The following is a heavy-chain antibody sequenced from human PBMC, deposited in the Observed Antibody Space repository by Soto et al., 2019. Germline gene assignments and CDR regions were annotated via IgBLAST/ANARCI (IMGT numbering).Heavy chain of an antibody. CDR1: GGTFSSYA. D-gene: IGHD3-3*01. Sequence: QVQLVQSGAEVQKPGSSVKVSCKASGGTFSSYAISWVRQAPGQGLEWMGGIIPIFGTANYAQKFQGRVTITADESTSTAYMELSSLRSEDTAVYYCASADFWSGYYPPYYYYGMDVWGQGTTVTVSS. CDR3: ASADFWSGYYPPYYYYGMDV. V-gene: IGHV1-69*01. J-gene: IGHJ6*02. CDR2: IIPIFGTA.